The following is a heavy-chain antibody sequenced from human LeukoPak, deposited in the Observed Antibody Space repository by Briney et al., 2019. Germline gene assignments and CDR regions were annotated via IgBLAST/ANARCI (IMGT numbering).Heavy chain of an antibody. J-gene: IGHJ4*02. D-gene: IGHD3-10*01. CDR2: ISGSGGST. V-gene: IGHV3-23*01. Sequence: GGSLRLSCAASGFTFSSYAMSWVRQAPGKGLEWVSAISGSGGSTYYADSVKGRFTISRDNSKNTLYLQMNSLRAEDTAVYYCAKGFSAEELLLWFGELPNLLDYWGQGTLVTVSS. CDR3: AKGFSAEELLLWFGELPNLLDY. CDR1: GFTFSSYA.